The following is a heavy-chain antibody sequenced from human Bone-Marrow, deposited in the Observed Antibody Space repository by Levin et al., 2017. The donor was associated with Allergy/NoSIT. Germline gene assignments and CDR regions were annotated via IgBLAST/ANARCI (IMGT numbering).Heavy chain of an antibody. CDR1: SFTFDDYD. D-gene: IGHD3-10*01. Sequence: GESLKISCVTSSFTFDDYDMSWVRQVPGKRLERVCAINWDGGSTHYTDSVKGRFTISRDNAKNVLYLQMNSLGAEDTALYYCARHSTGWGSYYYFDFWGRGTLVTVSS. CDR3: ARHSTGWGSYYYFDF. V-gene: IGHV3-20*04. CDR2: INWDGGST. J-gene: IGHJ2*01.